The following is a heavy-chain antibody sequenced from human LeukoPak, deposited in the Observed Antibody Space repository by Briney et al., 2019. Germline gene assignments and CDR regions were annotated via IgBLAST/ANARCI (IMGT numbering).Heavy chain of an antibody. Sequence: SETLSLTCTVSGGSISSGSYYCSWIRQPAGKGLEWIGRIYTSGSTNYNPSLKSRVTISVDTSKNQFSMKLSSVTAADTAVYYCAREEAAVAGMLDYWGQGTLVTVSS. CDR2: IYTSGST. CDR3: AREEAAVAGMLDY. J-gene: IGHJ4*02. D-gene: IGHD6-19*01. CDR1: GGSISSGSYY. V-gene: IGHV4-61*02.